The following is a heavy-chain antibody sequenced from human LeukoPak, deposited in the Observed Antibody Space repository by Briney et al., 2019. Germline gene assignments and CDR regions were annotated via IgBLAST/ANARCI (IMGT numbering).Heavy chain of an antibody. Sequence: SVKVSCKASGGTFSSYAISWVRQAPGQGLEWMGGIIPIFGTANYAQEFQGRVTITTDESTSTAYMELSSLRSEDTAVYYCARYYYDSSGYWDWGQGTLVTVSS. CDR2: IIPIFGTA. J-gene: IGHJ4*02. CDR1: GGTFSSYA. CDR3: ARYYYDSSGYWD. V-gene: IGHV1-69*05. D-gene: IGHD3-22*01.